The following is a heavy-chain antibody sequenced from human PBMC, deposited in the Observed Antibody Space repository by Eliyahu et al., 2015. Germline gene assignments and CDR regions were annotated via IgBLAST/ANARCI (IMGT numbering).Heavy chain of an antibody. Sequence: YYIRGVRQAPGKGLQWVANIAEDGSEKYYVDSLKGRFTISRDNAKNSLYLQMDSLRPEDTALYFCARGARNTEHQTFDLWGQGTMVTV. CDR2: IAEDGSEK. J-gene: IGHJ3*01. CDR1: YY. D-gene: IGHD1-14*01. CDR3: ARGARNTEHQTFDL. V-gene: IGHV3-7*01.